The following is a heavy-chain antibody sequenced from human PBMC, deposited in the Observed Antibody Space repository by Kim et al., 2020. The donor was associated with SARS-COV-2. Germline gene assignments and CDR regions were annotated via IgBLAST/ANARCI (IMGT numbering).Heavy chain of an antibody. J-gene: IGHJ6*02. D-gene: IGHD6-13*01. V-gene: IGHV3-11*06. Sequence: SVKGRFTISRDNAKNSLYLQMNSLRAEDTAVYYCARAPIARGRYYYGMDVWGQGTTVTVSS. CDR3: ARAPIARGRYYYGMDV.